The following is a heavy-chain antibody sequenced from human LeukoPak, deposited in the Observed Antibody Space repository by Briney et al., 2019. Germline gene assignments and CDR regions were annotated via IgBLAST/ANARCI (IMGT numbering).Heavy chain of an antibody. CDR3: ARARTGVVPAAPYYYYGMDV. V-gene: IGHV1-69*04. CDR2: IIPISGIA. CDR1: GGTFSSYA. Sequence: SVKVSCKASGGTFSSYAISWVRQAPGQGLEWMGRIIPISGIANYAQKFQGRVTITADKSTSTAYMELSSLRSEDTAVYYCARARTGVVPAAPYYYYGMDVWGQGTTVTVSS. D-gene: IGHD2-2*01. J-gene: IGHJ6*02.